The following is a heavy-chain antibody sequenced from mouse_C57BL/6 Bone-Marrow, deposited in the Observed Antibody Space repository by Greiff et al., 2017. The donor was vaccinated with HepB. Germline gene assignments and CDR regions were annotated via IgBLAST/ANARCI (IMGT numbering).Heavy chain of an antibody. V-gene: IGHV2-9-1*01. Sequence: VQVVESGPGLVAPSQSLSITCTVSGFSLTSYAISWVRQPPGKGLEWLGVIWTGGGTNYNSALKSRLSISKDNSKSQVFLKMNSLQTDDTARYYCARNSGSSYVGVYFDYWGQGTTLTVSS. CDR2: IWTGGGT. D-gene: IGHD1-1*01. CDR3: ARNSGSSYVGVYFDY. J-gene: IGHJ2*01. CDR1: GFSLTSYA.